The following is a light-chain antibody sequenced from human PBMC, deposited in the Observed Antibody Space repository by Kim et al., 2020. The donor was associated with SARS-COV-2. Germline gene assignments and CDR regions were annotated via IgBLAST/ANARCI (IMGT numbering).Light chain of an antibody. CDR2: GAS. V-gene: IGKV3-20*01. CDR1: QTISSSY. CDR3: QQYAGSRT. Sequence: EILLTQSPGTLSLSPGERATLSCRASQTISSSYLAWYQQKRGQAPRLLIYGASSRATGIPDRFSGSGSGTDFTLTISRLEPEDFAVYYCQQYAGSRTFGQGTKVEIK. J-gene: IGKJ1*01.